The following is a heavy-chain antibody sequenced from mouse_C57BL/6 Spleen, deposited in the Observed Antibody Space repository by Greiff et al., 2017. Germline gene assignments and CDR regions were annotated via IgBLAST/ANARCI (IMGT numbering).Heavy chain of an antibody. CDR2: INPNNGGT. V-gene: IGHV1-26*01. CDR1: GYTFTDYY. D-gene: IGHD4-1*01. J-gene: IGHJ2*01. CDR3: ARDWAYYFDY. Sequence: EVQRVESGPELVKPGASVKISCKASGYTFTDYYMNWVKQSHGKSLEWIGDINPNNGGTSYNQKFKGKATLTVDKSSSTAYMELRSLTSEDSAVYYCARDWAYYFDYWGQGTTLTVSS.